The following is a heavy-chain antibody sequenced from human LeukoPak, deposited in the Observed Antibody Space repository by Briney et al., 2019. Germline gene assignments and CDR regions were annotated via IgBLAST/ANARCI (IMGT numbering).Heavy chain of an antibody. Sequence: ASVKVSCKTSAYTFNAYLIHWVRQAPGQGLEWMGWINPNSGGTNYAQKFQGRVTMTRDTSISTAYMELSRLRSDDTAVYYCARDHGSGRGYFDYWGQGTLVTVSS. CDR1: AYTFNAYL. J-gene: IGHJ4*02. D-gene: IGHD3-10*01. V-gene: IGHV1-2*02. CDR2: INPNSGGT. CDR3: ARDHGSGRGYFDY.